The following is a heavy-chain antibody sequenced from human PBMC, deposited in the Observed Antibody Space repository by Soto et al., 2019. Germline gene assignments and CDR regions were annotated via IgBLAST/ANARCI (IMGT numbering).Heavy chain of an antibody. CDR2: IYPGDSDT. CDR3: ARSRFPGIAVAGEIHDAFDI. V-gene: IGHV5-51*01. J-gene: IGHJ3*02. Sequence: GESLKISCKGSGYSFTSYWIGWVRQMPGKGLELMGIIYPGDSDTRYSPSFQGQVTISADKSISTAYLQWSSLKASDTAMYYCARSRFPGIAVAGEIHDAFDIWGQGTMVTVSS. CDR1: GYSFTSYW. D-gene: IGHD6-19*01.